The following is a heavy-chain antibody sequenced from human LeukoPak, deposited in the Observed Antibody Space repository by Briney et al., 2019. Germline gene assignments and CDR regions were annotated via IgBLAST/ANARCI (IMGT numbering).Heavy chain of an antibody. D-gene: IGHD6-13*01. CDR2: ISGSGGST. Sequence: PGGSLRLSCAASGFTFSSYAIIWVRQAPGKGPEWVSTISGSGGSTNYADSVKGRFTISRDNSKNTLYLQMNSLRAEDTAVYYCAKDGKKYGSTWDFDYWGQGTLVTASS. CDR3: AKDGKKYGSTWDFDY. J-gene: IGHJ4*02. V-gene: IGHV3-23*01. CDR1: GFTFSSYA.